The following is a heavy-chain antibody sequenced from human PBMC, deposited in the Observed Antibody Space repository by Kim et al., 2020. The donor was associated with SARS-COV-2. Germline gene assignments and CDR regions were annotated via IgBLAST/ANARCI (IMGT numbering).Heavy chain of an antibody. V-gene: IGHV1-2*06. D-gene: IGHD6-13*01. CDR1: GYTFTGYY. CDR2: INPNSDYT. CDR3: AREVRAAAGTYFDN. Sequence: ASVKVSCKASGYTFTGYYIHWVRQAPGQQGLEWMGRINPNSDYTNYAQKFQGRVTMTRDTSISTAYMDLSRLRSDDTAVYYCAREVRAAAGTYFDNWGQG. J-gene: IGHJ4*02.